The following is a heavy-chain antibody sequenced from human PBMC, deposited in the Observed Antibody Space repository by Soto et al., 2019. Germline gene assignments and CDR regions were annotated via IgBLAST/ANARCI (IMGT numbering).Heavy chain of an antibody. J-gene: IGHJ4*02. V-gene: IGHV4-4*07. CDR1: NGSISSYY. Sequence: SETLSLTGTVSNGSISSYYWNWIRQPAGKGLEWIGRIHYSGATNYSPSLKSRVTMSVDLSKNQFSLGLSSVTAADTAVYYCAREYTYGAPYYFDYWGRGALVTVSS. CDR3: AREYTYGAPYYFDY. CDR2: IHYSGAT. D-gene: IGHD5-18*01.